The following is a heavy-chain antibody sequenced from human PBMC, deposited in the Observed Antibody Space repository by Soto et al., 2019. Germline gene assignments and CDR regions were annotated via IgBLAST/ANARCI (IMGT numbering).Heavy chain of an antibody. CDR3: ARRYGGGFDY. CDR1: GGSISSYY. V-gene: IGHV4-59*08. D-gene: IGHD3-10*01. Sequence: QVQLLESGPGLVKPSETLSLTCTVSGGSISSYYWSWIRQPPGKGLEWIGSIFSSGSTTYNPSLKSRVTISVDTSKNQFSLKLSSVTAADTAVYYYARRYGGGFDYWGQGTLVTVSS. CDR2: IFSSGST. J-gene: IGHJ4*02.